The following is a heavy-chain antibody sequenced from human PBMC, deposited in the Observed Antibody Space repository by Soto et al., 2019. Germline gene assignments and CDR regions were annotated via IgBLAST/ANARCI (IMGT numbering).Heavy chain of an antibody. Sequence: EVQVVESGGGLVQPGGSLRLSCAASGFTFSNYWMQWVRQAPGKGLVWVSRINSDGSSTSYADSVKGRFTISRDNAKNTLYLQMNSLRAEDTAVYYCARAVRSGSYPYYYYGMDVWAKGPRSPSP. J-gene: IGHJ6*02. D-gene: IGHD3-10*01. CDR3: ARAVRSGSYPYYYYGMDV. CDR1: GFTFSNYW. CDR2: INSDGSST. V-gene: IGHV3-74*01.